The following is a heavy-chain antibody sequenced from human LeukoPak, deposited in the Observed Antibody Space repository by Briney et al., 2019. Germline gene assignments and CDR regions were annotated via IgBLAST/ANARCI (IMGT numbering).Heavy chain of an antibody. CDR2: IHPDGGST. CDR3: ARWNRNYDY. D-gene: IGHD1-7*01. Sequence: ASVKVSCKASGYNFNDYYIYWVRQAPGHGLESMGYIHPDGGSTNYAQKFQGRVTMTSDMSTNTAYMELSSLRSEDTAVYYCARWNRNYDYWGQGTLVTVSS. J-gene: IGHJ4*02. CDR1: GYNFNDYY. V-gene: IGHV1-46*02.